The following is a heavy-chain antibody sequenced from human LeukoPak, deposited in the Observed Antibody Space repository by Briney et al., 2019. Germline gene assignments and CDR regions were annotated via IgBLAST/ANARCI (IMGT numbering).Heavy chain of an antibody. CDR2: ISAYNGNT. CDR1: GYTFTSRG. J-gene: IGHJ6*02. CDR3: AREGYCSSPSCYAGGEYYFYGMDV. Sequence: ASVKVSCKASGYTFTSRGISWVRQAPGQGLEWMGWISAYNGNTNYAQKLQGGVTMTTDTSTSTAYMELRSLRSDDTAVYYCAREGYCSSPSCYAGGEYYFYGMDVWGQGTTVTVSS. V-gene: IGHV1-18*01. D-gene: IGHD2-2*01.